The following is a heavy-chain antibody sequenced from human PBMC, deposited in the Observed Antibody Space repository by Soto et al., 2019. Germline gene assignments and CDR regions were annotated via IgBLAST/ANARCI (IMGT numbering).Heavy chain of an antibody. V-gene: IGHV3-9*01. CDR1: GFTFDDNA. D-gene: IGHD3-16*01. Sequence: GGSLRLSCAVSGFTFDDNAMHWVRQAPEKGLEWVSGINWKSDIGYADSVKGRFTISRDNAENSLYLQMNSLRAEDTALYYCAVSQDRGGRTTFIYWGQGTQVTVSS. J-gene: IGHJ4*02. CDR2: INWKSDI. CDR3: AVSQDRGGRTTFIY.